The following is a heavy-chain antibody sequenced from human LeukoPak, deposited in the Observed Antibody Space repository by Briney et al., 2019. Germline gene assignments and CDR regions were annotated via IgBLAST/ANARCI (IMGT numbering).Heavy chain of an antibody. CDR3: ARGYTYGDY. CDR2: INPSSGST. J-gene: IGHJ4*02. CDR1: GYTFNSYY. Sequence: ASAKVSCKASGYTFNSYYMHWVRQAPGQGLEWMGIINPSSGSTSYAQNFQGRVTMTRDTSSSTVYMELSSLRSEDTAVYYCARGYTYGDYWGQGTLVIVSS. D-gene: IGHD5-18*01. V-gene: IGHV1-46*02.